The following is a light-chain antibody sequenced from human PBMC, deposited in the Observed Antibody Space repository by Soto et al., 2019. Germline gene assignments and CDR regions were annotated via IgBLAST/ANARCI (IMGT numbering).Light chain of an antibody. CDR1: SSDFGDSNF. Sequence: QSALAQPASVSGSPGHWIPISGPGPSSDFGDSNFVSWYQHHPGKAPKLLIYDVSDRPSRISSRFSGSKSANTASLTISGLQAEDEAFYYCSSYTTTTNVRFVFGTGTKLTVL. CDR2: DVS. CDR3: SSYTTTTNVRFV. V-gene: IGLV2-14*01. J-gene: IGLJ1*01.